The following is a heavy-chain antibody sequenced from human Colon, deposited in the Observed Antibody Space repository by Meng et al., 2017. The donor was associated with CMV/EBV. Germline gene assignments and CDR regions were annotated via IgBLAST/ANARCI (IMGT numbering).Heavy chain of an antibody. CDR1: GASISSTDY. CDR3: ARGLPDYDDSSGEVGYFDY. D-gene: IGHD3-22*01. CDR2: IYYSGST. J-gene: IGHJ4*02. Sequence: SETLSLTCIISGASISSTDYWGWIRQPPGKGLEWIGYIYYSGSTNYNPSLKSRVTISVDTSKNQFSLKLSSVTAADTAVYYCARGLPDYDDSSGEVGYFDYWGKGTLVTVS. V-gene: IGHV4-61*01.